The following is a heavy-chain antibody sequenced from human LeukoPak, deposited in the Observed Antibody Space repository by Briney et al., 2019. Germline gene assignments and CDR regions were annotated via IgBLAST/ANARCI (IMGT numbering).Heavy chain of an antibody. J-gene: IGHJ6*03. CDR3: AREPEYQPHPGSYYYYMDV. D-gene: IGHD2-2*01. CDR2: ISYDGSNK. Sequence: GGSLRLSCAASGFTFRSYAMHWVRQAPGKGLEWVAVISYDGSNKYYADSVKGRLTISRDNSKNTLYLQMNSLRAEDTAVYYCAREPEYQPHPGSYYYYMDVWGKGTTVTVSS. CDR1: GFTFRSYA. V-gene: IGHV3-30-3*01.